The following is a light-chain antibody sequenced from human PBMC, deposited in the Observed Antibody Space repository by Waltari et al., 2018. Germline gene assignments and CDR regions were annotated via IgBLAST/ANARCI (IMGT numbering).Light chain of an antibody. CDR1: STDLASYNL. V-gene: IGLV2-23*01. J-gene: IGLJ1*01. CDR3: CSYTGSSTSYG. CDR2: EAT. Sequence: QSALSQPASVSGSPGQSLTITCTGASTDLASYNLVAWYQPHPNRAPKLSIYEATKRPSGISHRFSGAKSGATASLRISGLQADDEADYYCCSYTGSSTSYGCGGGTKVTVL.